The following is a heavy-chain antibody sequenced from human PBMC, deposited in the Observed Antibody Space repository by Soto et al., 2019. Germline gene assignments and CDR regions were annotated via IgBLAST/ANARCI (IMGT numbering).Heavy chain of an antibody. J-gene: IGHJ4*02. CDR3: ARGVLRFFDCLPPFDY. CDR1: GGSFSGYY. CDR2: INHSGST. Sequence: PSETLSLTCAVYGGSFSGYYWSWIRQPPGKGLEWIGEINHSGSTNYNPSLKSRVTISVDPPNNQFSLKLSSVPAADTSFYYCARGVLRFFDCLPPFDYWGKGTLVPVS. V-gene: IGHV4-34*01. D-gene: IGHD3-9*01.